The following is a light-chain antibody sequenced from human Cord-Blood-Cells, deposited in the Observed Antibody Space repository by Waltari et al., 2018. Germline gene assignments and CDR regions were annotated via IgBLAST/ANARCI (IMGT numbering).Light chain of an antibody. Sequence: QSVLTQPPSASGTPGQRVTISCSGSSSNIGSNYVYWYQQLPGTAPKRLIYRNNQRPSGVPDRFSGDKSGTSASLAISGLRSEDEADYYCVAWDDSLSGRVFGGGTKLTVL. CDR2: RNN. CDR3: VAWDDSLSGRV. CDR1: SSNIGSNY. J-gene: IGLJ3*02. V-gene: IGLV1-47*01.